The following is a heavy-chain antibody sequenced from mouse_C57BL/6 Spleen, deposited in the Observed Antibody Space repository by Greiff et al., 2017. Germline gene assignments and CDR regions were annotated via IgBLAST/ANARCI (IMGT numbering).Heavy chain of an antibody. J-gene: IGHJ1*03. D-gene: IGHD2-12*01. V-gene: IGHV5-9*01. CDR2: ISGGGGNT. CDR3: ARHYTWYFDV. Sequence: VKLVESGGGLVKPGGSLKLSCAASGFTFSSYTMSWVRQTPEKRLEWVATISGGGGNTYYPDSVKGRFTISRDNAKNTLYLQMSSLRSEDTALYYCARHYTWYFDVWGTGTTVTVSS. CDR1: GFTFSSYT.